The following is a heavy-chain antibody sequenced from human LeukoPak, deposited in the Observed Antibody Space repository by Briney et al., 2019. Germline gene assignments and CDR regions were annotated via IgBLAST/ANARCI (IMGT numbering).Heavy chain of an antibody. CDR3: ARDAGNYYDSSGYYHFDY. Sequence: GASVKVSCKASGYTFTSYYMHWVRQAPGQGLEWMGIINPSGGSTSYAQKFQGRVTMTRDTSTSTVYMELSSLRSEDTAVHYCARDAGNYYDSSGYYHFDYWGQGTLVTVSS. J-gene: IGHJ4*02. V-gene: IGHV1-46*01. CDR1: GYTFTSYY. D-gene: IGHD3-22*01. CDR2: INPSGGST.